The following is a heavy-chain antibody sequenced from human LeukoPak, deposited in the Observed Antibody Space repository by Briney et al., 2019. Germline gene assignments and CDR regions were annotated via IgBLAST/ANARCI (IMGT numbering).Heavy chain of an antibody. V-gene: IGHV3-23*01. CDR3: ARERKGVREVGATFANYFDY. D-gene: IGHD1-26*01. CDR1: GFTFSSYW. Sequence: GGSLRLSCAASGFTFSSYWMIWVRQAPGKGLEWVSAISGSGGSTYYADSVKGRFTISRDNSKNTLYLQMNSLRAEDTAVYYCARERKGVREVGATFANYFDYWGQGTLVTVSS. J-gene: IGHJ4*02. CDR2: ISGSGGST.